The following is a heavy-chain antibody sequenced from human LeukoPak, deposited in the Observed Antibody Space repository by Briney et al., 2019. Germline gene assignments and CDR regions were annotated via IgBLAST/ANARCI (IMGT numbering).Heavy chain of an antibody. V-gene: IGHV3-21*01. D-gene: IGHD5-18*01. J-gene: IGHJ4*02. Sequence: GGSLRLSCAASGFTFSSYWMSWVRQAPGKGLEWVSSISSTSSNIYYADSLKGRFTISRDNAKNSLYLQMNSLRAEDTAVYYCARGNTAMVTLWGQGTLVTVSS. CDR3: ARGNTAMVTL. CDR2: ISSTSSNI. CDR1: GFTFSSYW.